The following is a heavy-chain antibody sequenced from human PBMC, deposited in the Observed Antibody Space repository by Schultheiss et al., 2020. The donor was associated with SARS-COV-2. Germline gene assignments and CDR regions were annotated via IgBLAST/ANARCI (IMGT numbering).Heavy chain of an antibody. CDR1: GFTFGDYA. Sequence: GGSLKLSCTASGFTFGDYAMSWFRQAPGKGLEWVGFIRSKAYGGTTEYAASVKGRFTISRDDSKSIAYLQMNSLKTEDTAVYYCTTDQSFWSGYYRIDYWGQGTLVTVSS. D-gene: IGHD3-3*01. V-gene: IGHV3-49*03. CDR2: IRSKAYGGTT. CDR3: TTDQSFWSGYYRIDY. J-gene: IGHJ4*02.